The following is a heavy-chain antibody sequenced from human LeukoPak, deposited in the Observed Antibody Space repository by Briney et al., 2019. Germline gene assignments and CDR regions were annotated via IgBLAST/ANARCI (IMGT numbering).Heavy chain of an antibody. CDR3: ARDRGDGHNKYIYWYFDR. Sequence: PGGSLRLSCAASGFTVSSNYMSWVRQAPGKGLEWVSVIYSGSRTYYADSVKGRFTISRDNSKNTVYLQMNSLRAEDTAVYYCARDRGDGHNKYIYWYFDRWGRGTLVTVSS. CDR1: GFTVSSNY. V-gene: IGHV3-53*01. CDR2: IYSGSRT. D-gene: IGHD5-24*01. J-gene: IGHJ2*01.